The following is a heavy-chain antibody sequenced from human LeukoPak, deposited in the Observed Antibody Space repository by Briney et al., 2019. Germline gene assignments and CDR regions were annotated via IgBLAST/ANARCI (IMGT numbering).Heavy chain of an antibody. Sequence: PGGSLRLSCAASGFPFSSYWMSWVRQAPGKGLEWVANIKQDGSEKYYVDSVKGRFTISRDNAKNSLYLQMNSLRAEDTAVYYCARAQGHYYYDSSGYIDHWGQGTLVTVSS. J-gene: IGHJ4*02. CDR2: IKQDGSEK. CDR1: GFPFSSYW. CDR3: ARAQGHYYYDSSGYIDH. V-gene: IGHV3-7*01. D-gene: IGHD3-22*01.